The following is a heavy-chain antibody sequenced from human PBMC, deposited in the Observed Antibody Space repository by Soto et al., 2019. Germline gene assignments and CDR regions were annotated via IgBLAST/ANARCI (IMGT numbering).Heavy chain of an antibody. CDR1: GGTFSNYA. CDR3: ARGHDYEGYFDY. CDR2: IILPFGTP. Sequence: QVRLEQSEAEVKKPGSSVKVSCKASGGTFSNYAISWVRQAPGQGLEWMGVIILPFGTPNYAQTFQGRVTITADESMTTAYMELSGLRSEDTAVYYCARGHDYEGYFDYWGRGTLVTVSS. V-gene: IGHV1-69*12. J-gene: IGHJ4*02. D-gene: IGHD4-17*01.